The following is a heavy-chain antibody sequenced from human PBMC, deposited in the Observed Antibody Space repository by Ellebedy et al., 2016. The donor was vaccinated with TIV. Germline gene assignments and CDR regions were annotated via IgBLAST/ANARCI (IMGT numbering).Heavy chain of an antibody. CDR1: GYTFTGYY. D-gene: IGHD3-22*01. J-gene: IGHJ4*02. V-gene: IGHV1-2*02. CDR2: INPNSGGT. CDR3: AREGRRRYYDSSGSPAY. Sequence: AASVKVSCKASGYTFTGYYMHWARQAPGQGLEWMGWINPNSGGTNYAQKFQGRVTMTRDTSISTAYMELSRLRSDDTAVYYCAREGRRRYYDSSGSPAYWGQGTLVTVSS.